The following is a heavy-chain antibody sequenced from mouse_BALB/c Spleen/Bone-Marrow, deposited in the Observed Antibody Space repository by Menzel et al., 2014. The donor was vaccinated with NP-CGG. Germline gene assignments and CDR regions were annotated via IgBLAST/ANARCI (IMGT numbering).Heavy chain of an antibody. CDR3: ARLPAGTEFAY. CDR2: ISSGSSTI. J-gene: IGHJ3*01. D-gene: IGHD3-3*01. Sequence: EVMLVESGGGLVQPGGSRKLSCAASGFTFSSFGMHWVRQAPEKGLEWVAYISSGSSTIYYADTVKGRSTISRDNPKNTLFLQMTSLRSEDTAMYYCARLPAGTEFAYWDQGTLVTVSA. V-gene: IGHV5-17*02. CDR1: GFTFSSFG.